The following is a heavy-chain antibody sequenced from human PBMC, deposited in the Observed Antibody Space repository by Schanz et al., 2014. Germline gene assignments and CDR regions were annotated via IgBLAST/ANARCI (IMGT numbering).Heavy chain of an antibody. V-gene: IGHV4-39*01. D-gene: IGHD4-4*01. CDR1: GASISGSSDY. CDR3: ARRDNYLSAFDI. Sequence: QLQLQESGPGLVKPSETLSLTCTVSGASISGSSDYWGWIRQSPGKGLEWIGNIYYTGTTYYNPSIKSRASISLDTPKNQSPLKLPSVTAADTAVFYCARRDNYLSAFDIWGQGTMVTVSS. CDR2: IYYTGTT. J-gene: IGHJ3*02.